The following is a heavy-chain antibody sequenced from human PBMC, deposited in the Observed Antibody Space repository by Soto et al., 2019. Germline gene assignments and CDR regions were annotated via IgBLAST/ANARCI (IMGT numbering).Heavy chain of an antibody. CDR3: ARGGWYCSGGSCYDAFDI. V-gene: IGHV3-33*01. D-gene: IGHD2-15*01. CDR1: GFTFSSYG. J-gene: IGHJ3*02. Sequence: QVQLVESGGGVVQPGRSLRLSCAASGFTFSSYGMHWVRQAPGKGLEWVAVIWYDGSNKYYADSVKGRFTISRDNSKHTLYLQMNSLRAEDTAVYYCARGGWYCSGGSCYDAFDIWGQGTMVTVSS. CDR2: IWYDGSNK.